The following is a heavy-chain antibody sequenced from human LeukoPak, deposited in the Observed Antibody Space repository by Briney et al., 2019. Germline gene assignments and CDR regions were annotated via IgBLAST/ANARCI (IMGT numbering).Heavy chain of an antibody. CDR2: IYYSGST. D-gene: IGHD1-26*01. CDR1: GGSIGSYY. Sequence: SETLSLTCTVSGGSIGSYYWSWIRQPPGKGLEWIGYIYYSGSTNYNPSLKSRVTISVDTSKNQFSLKLSSVTAADTAVYYCARSTYPWERDGDFDYWGQGTLVTVSS. CDR3: ARSTYPWERDGDFDY. V-gene: IGHV4-59*01. J-gene: IGHJ4*02.